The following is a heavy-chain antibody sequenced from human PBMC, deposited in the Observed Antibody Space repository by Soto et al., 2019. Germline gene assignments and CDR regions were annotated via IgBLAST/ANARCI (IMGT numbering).Heavy chain of an antibody. J-gene: IGHJ6*02. D-gene: IGHD2-15*01. CDR3: ASLKGVAATPYYYYGTDV. CDR1: GGSISSSSYY. Sequence: SETLSLTCTVSGGSISSSSYYWGWIRQPPGKGLEWIGSIYYSGSTYYNPSLKSRVTISVDTSKNQFSLKLSSVTAADTAVYYCASLKGVAATPYYYYGTDVWGQGTTVTVSS. V-gene: IGHV4-39*01. CDR2: IYYSGST.